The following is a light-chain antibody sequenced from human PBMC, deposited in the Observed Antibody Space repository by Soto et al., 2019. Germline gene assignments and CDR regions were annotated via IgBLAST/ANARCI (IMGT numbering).Light chain of an antibody. J-gene: IGLJ1*01. V-gene: IGLV2-23*03. CDR3: CSYAGTNTFV. CDR1: SGDVGSYNL. CDR2: EGT. Sequence: QSALTQPASVSGSPGQSITISCTGTSGDVGSYNLVSWYQQHPGEIPKLIIYEGTKRPSGVSFRFSGSRSGNTASLTSSGLQAEDEAVYFCCSYAGTNTFVFATGTKLTVL.